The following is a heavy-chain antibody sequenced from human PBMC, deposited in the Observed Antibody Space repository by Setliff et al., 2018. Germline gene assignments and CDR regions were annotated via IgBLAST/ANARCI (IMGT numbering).Heavy chain of an antibody. V-gene: IGHV5-51*01. CDR1: GYRFSNYW. D-gene: IGHD2-2*01. CDR2: IYGGDSDT. CDR3: ARSTTTTTDY. Sequence: GESLKISCKGSGYRFSNYWIGWVRQMPGKGLEWMGIIYGGDSDTTYSPSFRGQVTISADKSFSTVYLQWRSLKASDTAMYYCARSTTTTTDYWGQGTLVTVSS. J-gene: IGHJ4*02.